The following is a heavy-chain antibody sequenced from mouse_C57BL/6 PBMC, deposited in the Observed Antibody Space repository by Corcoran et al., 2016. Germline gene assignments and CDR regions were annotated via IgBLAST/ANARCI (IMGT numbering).Heavy chain of an antibody. V-gene: IGHV1-81*01. Sequence: QVQLQQSGAELARPGASVKLSCKASGYTFTSYGISWVKQRTGQGLEWIGEIYPRSGNTYYNEKFKGKATLTADKSSSTAYMELRSLTSEDSAVYFCASEDYDGGAWFAYWGQGTLVTVSA. CDR3: ASEDYDGGAWFAY. CDR2: IYPRSGNT. J-gene: IGHJ3*01. CDR1: GYTFTSYG. D-gene: IGHD2-4*01.